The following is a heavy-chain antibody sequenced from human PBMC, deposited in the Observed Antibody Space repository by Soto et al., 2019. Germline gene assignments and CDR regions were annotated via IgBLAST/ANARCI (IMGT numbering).Heavy chain of an antibody. D-gene: IGHD1-1*01. V-gene: IGHV3-15*01. CDR1: GFIFNNTC. CDR3: TTGVATAKYYLDF. CDR2: IKSNADGGTA. J-gene: IGHJ4*02. Sequence: EVRLVESGGGLVKPGESLTLSCAASGFIFNNTCMSWVRQAPGTGLEWVGRIKSNADGGTADYNPPVKGRFTISRDDSKNTLFLHINSLKTEDTDVYYCTTGVATAKYYLDFWGQGTLVTVSS.